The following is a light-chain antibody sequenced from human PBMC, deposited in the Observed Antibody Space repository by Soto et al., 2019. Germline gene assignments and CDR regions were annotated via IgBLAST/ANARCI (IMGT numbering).Light chain of an antibody. J-gene: IGKJ1*01. CDR3: MQPLQSWT. V-gene: IGKV2-28*01. CDR2: LGS. CDR1: QSVLHSNGYNY. Sequence: DIVMTKSPLSLPVTPGEPASISFRSSQSVLHSNGYNYLDWYLQKPGQCPHLLIYLGSNRASGVPERFSGSGSGTDFTLKISRVEAEDVGVYYCMQPLQSWTFGQGTKV.